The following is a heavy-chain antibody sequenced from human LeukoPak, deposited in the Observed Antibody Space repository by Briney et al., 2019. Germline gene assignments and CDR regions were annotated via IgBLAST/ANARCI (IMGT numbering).Heavy chain of an antibody. CDR1: GFIFSNYE. Sequence: PGGSLRLSCAASGFIFSNYEMNWVRQAPGKGLEWVSSISSSSSYIYYADSVKGRFTISRDNAKNSLYLQMNSLRAEDTAVYYCAREAYDYVWGSYRSFAFDYWGQGTLVTVSS. V-gene: IGHV3-21*01. CDR2: ISSSSSYI. CDR3: AREAYDYVWGSYRSFAFDY. J-gene: IGHJ4*02. D-gene: IGHD3-16*02.